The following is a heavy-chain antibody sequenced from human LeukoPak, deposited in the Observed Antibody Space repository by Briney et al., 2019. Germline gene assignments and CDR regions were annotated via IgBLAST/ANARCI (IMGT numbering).Heavy chain of an antibody. Sequence: GGSLRLSCAASGFTFSSYAMHWVRQAPGKGLEWVAVISYDGSNKYYVDSVKGRFTISRDNSKNTLYLQMNSLRAEDTAVYYCARAIAAAGIPSDYWGQGTLVTVSS. D-gene: IGHD6-13*01. CDR2: ISYDGSNK. CDR1: GFTFSSYA. CDR3: ARAIAAAGIPSDY. V-gene: IGHV3-30-3*01. J-gene: IGHJ4*02.